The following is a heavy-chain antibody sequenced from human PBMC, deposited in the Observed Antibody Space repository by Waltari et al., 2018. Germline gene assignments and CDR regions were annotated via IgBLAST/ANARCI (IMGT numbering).Heavy chain of an antibody. Sequence: QLQLQESGPGLVKPSETLSLTCTVSGGSISSSSYHWGWIRQPPGKGLEWIGSIYYSGSTYYNPSLKSRVTISVDTSKNQFSLKLSSVTAADTAVYYCARQENSGYETYYFDYWGQGTLVTVTS. CDR1: GGSISSSSYH. CDR3: ARQENSGYETYYFDY. D-gene: IGHD5-12*01. CDR2: IYYSGST. J-gene: IGHJ4*02. V-gene: IGHV4-39*01.